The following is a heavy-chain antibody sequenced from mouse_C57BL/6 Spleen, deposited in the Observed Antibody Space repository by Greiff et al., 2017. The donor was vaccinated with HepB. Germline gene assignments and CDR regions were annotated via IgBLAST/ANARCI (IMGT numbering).Heavy chain of an antibody. Sequence: VQLQQSGAELVRPGTSVKMSCKASGYTFTNYWIGWAKQRPGHGLEWIGDIYPGGGYTNYNEKFKGKATLTADKSSSTAYMQFSSLTSEDSAIYYCARWAYYSNYRYFDYWGQGTTLTVSS. V-gene: IGHV1-63*01. D-gene: IGHD2-5*01. CDR1: GYTFTNYW. J-gene: IGHJ2*01. CDR2: IYPGGGYT. CDR3: ARWAYYSNYRYFDY.